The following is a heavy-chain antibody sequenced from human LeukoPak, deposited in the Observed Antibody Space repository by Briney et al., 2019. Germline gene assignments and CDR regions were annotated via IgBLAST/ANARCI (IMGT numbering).Heavy chain of an antibody. D-gene: IGHD3-10*01. CDR1: GITFSNSW. CDR2: IKEDGSEK. J-gene: IGHJ4*02. CDR3: ARGGGSGSYYKRVLDY. V-gene: IGHV3-7*01. Sequence: QPGGSLRLSCAASGITFSNSWMCWVRQAPGKGLEWVANIKEDGSEKYYVNSVEGRFTISRDNAKNSLYLQMNSLRAEDTAVYYCARGGGSGSYYKRVLDYWGQGTLVTVSS.